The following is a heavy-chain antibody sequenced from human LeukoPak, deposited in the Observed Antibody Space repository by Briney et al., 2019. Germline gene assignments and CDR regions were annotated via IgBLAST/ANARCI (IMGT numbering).Heavy chain of an antibody. CDR1: GFTFSNFW. J-gene: IGHJ4*02. CDR2: INSDGSSR. D-gene: IGHD6-13*01. Sequence: GGSLRLSCAASGFTFSNFWMHWVRQAPGKGLVWVSRINSDGSSRNYADSVKGRFTISRDNAKNTVYLQMNSLRAEDTAVYYCASASSHRIAAGGDYWGQGTLVTISS. CDR3: ASASSHRIAAGGDY. V-gene: IGHV3-74*01.